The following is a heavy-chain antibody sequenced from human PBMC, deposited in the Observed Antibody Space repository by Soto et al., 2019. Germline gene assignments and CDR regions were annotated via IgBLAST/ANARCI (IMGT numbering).Heavy chain of an antibody. CDR3: AKGSITTRGPPSGV. V-gene: IGHV3-23*01. D-gene: IGHD3-3*01. Sequence: HPGGSLRLSCAASGFTFSSYAMSWVRQTPGKGLEWVSAISGSGLSTYSVDSVKGRFTISRDNSKNTLFLQMDSLRADDTAVYFCAKGSITTRGPPSGVWGQGTLVTVSS. J-gene: IGHJ4*02. CDR1: GFTFSSYA. CDR2: ISGSGLST.